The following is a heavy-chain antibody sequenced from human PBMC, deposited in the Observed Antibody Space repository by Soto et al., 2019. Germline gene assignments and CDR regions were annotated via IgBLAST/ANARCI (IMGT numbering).Heavy chain of an antibody. Sequence: SETLSLTCTVSCGSISSSSYYWGWIRQPPGKGLEWIGSIYYSGSTYYNPSLKSRVTISVDTSKNQFSLKLSSVTAADTAVYYCARQMAILRYFDWLYYGMDVWGQGTTVTVSS. CDR3: ARQMAILRYFDWLYYGMDV. J-gene: IGHJ6*02. CDR2: IYYSGST. D-gene: IGHD3-9*01. V-gene: IGHV4-39*01. CDR1: CGSISSSSYY.